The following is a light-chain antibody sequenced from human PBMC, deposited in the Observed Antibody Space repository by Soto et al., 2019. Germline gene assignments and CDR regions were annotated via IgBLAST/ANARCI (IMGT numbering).Light chain of an antibody. J-gene: IGKJ2*01. CDR3: QQYKSFST. V-gene: IGKV1-5*03. Sequence: DIQMTQSPSTLSASVGDRVTITCRASQSISNWLAWYQQKPGKAPRFLISQSSTLESGVPSRFSGSGFGAEFTLTISNVQPDDFATYNCQQYKSFSTFGQEAKLE. CDR2: QSS. CDR1: QSISNW.